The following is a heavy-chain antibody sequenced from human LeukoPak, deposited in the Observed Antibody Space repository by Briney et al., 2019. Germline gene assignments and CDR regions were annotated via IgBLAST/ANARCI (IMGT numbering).Heavy chain of an antibody. CDR2: ISGGGGST. V-gene: IGHV3-23*01. Sequence: GGSLRLSCAASGFPFGTYAMSWVRQAPGKGLEWVSSISGGGGSTYYADSVKGRFTISRDNSKNTLDLQMNSLRAEDSTVYYCAKDPVDLVTTILTPYWGQGTLVTVSS. CDR1: GFPFGTYA. J-gene: IGHJ4*02. CDR3: AKDPVDLVTTILTPY. D-gene: IGHD5-12*01.